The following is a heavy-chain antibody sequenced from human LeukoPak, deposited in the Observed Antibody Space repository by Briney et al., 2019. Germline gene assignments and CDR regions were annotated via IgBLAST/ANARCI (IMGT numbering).Heavy chain of an antibody. V-gene: IGHV3-30-3*01. CDR3: ATNVNTAMGLSGY. CDR1: GFTFSSYA. Sequence: QPGGSLRLSCAASGFTFSSYAMHWVRQAPGKGPEWVAVISYDGSNKYYADSVKGRFTISRDNSKNTLYLQMNSLRAEDTAVYYCATNVNTAMGLSGYWGQGTLVTVSS. D-gene: IGHD5-18*01. J-gene: IGHJ4*02. CDR2: ISYDGSNK.